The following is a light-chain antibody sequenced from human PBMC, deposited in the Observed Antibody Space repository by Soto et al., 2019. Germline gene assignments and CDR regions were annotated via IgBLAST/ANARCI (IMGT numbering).Light chain of an antibody. CDR2: DTY. CDR1: SSNIGTNY. J-gene: IGLJ2*01. CDR3: GTWDSSLSGAV. V-gene: IGLV1-51*01. Sequence: QSVLTQPPSVSAAPGQKVNISCSGSSSNIGTNYVSWYQQVPGTAPKLVVYDTYKRLSGIPDRFSGSKSGTSATLGITGLQTGDEDDYYCGTWDSSLSGAVFGGGTKLTVL.